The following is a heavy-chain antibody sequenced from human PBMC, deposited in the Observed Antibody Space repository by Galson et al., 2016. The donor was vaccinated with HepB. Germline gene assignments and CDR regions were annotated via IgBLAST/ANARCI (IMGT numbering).Heavy chain of an antibody. Sequence: SLRLSCAASGFTFNRYWMHWVRQAPGKGLVWVSRIRTDGSITTAADSVRGRFIISRDNAKNTLYLQMNNLRAGDTAVYYCARDLTSETYQGGTAFDIWGQGTVVTVSS. CDR3: ARDLTSETYQGGTAFDI. CDR2: IRTDGSIT. D-gene: IGHD1-26*01. V-gene: IGHV3-74*01. CDR1: GFTFNRYW. J-gene: IGHJ3*02.